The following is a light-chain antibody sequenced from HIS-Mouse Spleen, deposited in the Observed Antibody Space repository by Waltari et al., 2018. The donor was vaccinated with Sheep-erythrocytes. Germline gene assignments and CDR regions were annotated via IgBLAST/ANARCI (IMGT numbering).Light chain of an antibody. CDR2: GKN. Sequence: SSALTQDPAVSVALGPTVRITCQGDSLRSYYASWYQQKPGPAPVLVIYGKNSRPPGIPDRFSGSSSGNTASLTITGAQAEDEADYYCNSRDSSGNHWVFGGGTKLTVL. V-gene: IGLV3-19*01. CDR3: NSRDSSGNHWV. J-gene: IGLJ3*02. CDR1: SLRSYY.